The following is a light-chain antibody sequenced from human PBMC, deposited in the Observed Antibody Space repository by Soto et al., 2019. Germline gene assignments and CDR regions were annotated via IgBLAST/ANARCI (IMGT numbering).Light chain of an antibody. CDR2: PAS. J-gene: IGKJ4*01. V-gene: IGKV1-9*01. CDR1: QGISSY. CDR3: QQLNSYPLT. Sequence: DIQLTQSPSFLSASVGDRFTITCRAGQGISSYLAWYQQKPGKAPKLLIYPASTLQSGVPSRFSGSGSGTEFTLTISSLQPEDFATYYCQQLNSYPLTFGGGTKVDNK.